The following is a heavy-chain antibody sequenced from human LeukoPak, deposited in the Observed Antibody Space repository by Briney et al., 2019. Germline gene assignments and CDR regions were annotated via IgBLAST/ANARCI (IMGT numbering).Heavy chain of an antibody. D-gene: IGHD6-13*01. J-gene: IGHJ5*02. V-gene: IGHV4-34*01. CDR1: GGSFSGYY. CDR3: ARAGYSSSWFNNWFDP. Sequence: PSETLSLTCAVYGGSFSGYYWSWIRQPPGKGLEWIGEINHSGSTNYNPSLKSRVTISVDTSKNQFSLKLSSVTAADTAVYYCARAGYSSSWFNNWFDPWGQGTLVTVSS. CDR2: INHSGST.